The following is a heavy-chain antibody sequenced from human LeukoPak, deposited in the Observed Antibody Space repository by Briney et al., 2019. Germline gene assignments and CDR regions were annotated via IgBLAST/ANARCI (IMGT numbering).Heavy chain of an antibody. D-gene: IGHD6-19*01. J-gene: IGHJ6*02. CDR1: GFTFSNYG. Sequence: GGSLRLSCAASGFTFSNYGMHWVRQAPGKGLEWVAVISYDGSNKYYADSVKGRFTISRDNSKNTLYLQMNSLRAEDTAVYYCAKDLDGSGWYRSYYYYYGMDVWGQGTTVTVSS. V-gene: IGHV3-30*18. CDR2: ISYDGSNK. CDR3: AKDLDGSGWYRSYYYYYGMDV.